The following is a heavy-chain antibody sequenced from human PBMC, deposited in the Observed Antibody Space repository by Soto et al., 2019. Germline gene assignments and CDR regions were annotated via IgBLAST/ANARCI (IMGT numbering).Heavy chain of an antibody. CDR3: TRDRTRITMVRGVIINPDHLFDY. CDR1: GFTFGDYA. V-gene: IGHV3-49*03. Sequence: EVQLVESGGGLVQPGRSLRLSCTASGFTFGDYAMSWFRQAPGKGLEWVGFIRSKAYGGTTEYAASVKGRFTISRDDYKSIAYLQMNSLKTEDTAVYYCTRDRTRITMVRGVIINPDHLFDYWGQEPWSPSPQ. CDR2: IRSKAYGGTT. J-gene: IGHJ4*01. D-gene: IGHD3-10*01.